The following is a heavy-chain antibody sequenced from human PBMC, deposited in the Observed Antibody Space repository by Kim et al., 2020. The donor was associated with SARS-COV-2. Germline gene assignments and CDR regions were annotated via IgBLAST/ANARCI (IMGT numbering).Heavy chain of an antibody. CDR2: ISDSGFRT. CDR1: GFTFRGYA. V-gene: IGHV3-23*01. CDR3: DASDY. Sequence: GGSLRLSCAASGFTFRGYAMSWACQAPGKGLEWVSTISDSGFRTHYTDSVKGRFTISRDNSKSTLFLQMNSLRVEDTAVYYCDASDYWGQGSLVTVSS. J-gene: IGHJ4*02.